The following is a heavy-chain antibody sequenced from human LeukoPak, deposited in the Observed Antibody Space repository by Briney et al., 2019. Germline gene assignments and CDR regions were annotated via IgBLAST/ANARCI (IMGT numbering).Heavy chain of an antibody. V-gene: IGHV1-2*02. Sequence: AASVKVSCKASGYTFTGYYMHWVRQAPGQGLEWMGWINPNSGGTNYAQKFQGRVTMTRDTSISTAYMELRRLRSDDTAVYYCARDRVEYCSGGSCQYFDYWGQGTLVTVSS. CDR1: GYTFTGYY. J-gene: IGHJ4*02. CDR2: INPNSGGT. CDR3: ARDRVEYCSGGSCQYFDY. D-gene: IGHD2-15*01.